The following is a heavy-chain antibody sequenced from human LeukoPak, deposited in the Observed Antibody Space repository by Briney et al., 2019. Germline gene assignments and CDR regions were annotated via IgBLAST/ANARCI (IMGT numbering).Heavy chain of an antibody. CDR1: GGSISSYY. V-gene: IGHV4-59*08. Sequence: SETLSLTCTVSGGSISSYYWGWLRQPPGKGLEWIGYIYYSGSTNYNPSLKSRVTISVDTSKNQFSLKLSSVTAADTAVYYCARKANGDYLQSAFDIWGQGTMVTVSS. CDR3: ARKANGDYLQSAFDI. J-gene: IGHJ3*02. D-gene: IGHD4-17*01. CDR2: IYYSGST.